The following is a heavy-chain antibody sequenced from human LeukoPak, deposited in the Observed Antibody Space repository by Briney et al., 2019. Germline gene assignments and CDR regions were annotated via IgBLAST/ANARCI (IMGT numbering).Heavy chain of an antibody. D-gene: IGHD6-19*01. CDR1: GFTFSSYG. CDR2: ISYDGSNK. J-gene: IGHJ6*02. CDR3: ATEAVAGTWYYYYGMDV. Sequence: PGGSLRLSCAASGFTFSSYGMHWVRQAPGKGLEWVEVISYDGSNKYYADSVKGRFTISRDNSKNTLYLQMNSLRAEDTAVYYCATEAVAGTWYYYYGMDVWGQGTTVTVSS. V-gene: IGHV3-30*03.